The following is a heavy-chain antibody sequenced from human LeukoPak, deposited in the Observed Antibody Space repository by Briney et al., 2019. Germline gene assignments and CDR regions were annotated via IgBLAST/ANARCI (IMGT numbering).Heavy chain of an antibody. CDR3: GNASPPSDYYDSSGYFDY. CDR2: ISGSGGRT. D-gene: IGHD3-22*01. J-gene: IGHJ4*02. Sequence: GGSLRLSCAASGFTFSSYAMSWVRQAPGKGLEWVSAISGSGGRTYYAGSVKGRFTIYRNNSKSTLYLQINSLRAEHTAVYYCGNASPPSDYYDSSGYFDYWGQGTLVTVPS. V-gene: IGHV3-23*01. CDR1: GFTFSSYA.